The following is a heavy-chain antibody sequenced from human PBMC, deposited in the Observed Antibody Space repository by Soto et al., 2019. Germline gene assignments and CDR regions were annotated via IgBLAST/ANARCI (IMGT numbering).Heavy chain of an antibody. CDR2: ISHGGSP. CDR1: GGSVSSGVFS. J-gene: IGHJ6*02. V-gene: IGHV4-30-2*01. CDR3: ARGHYYYAMDV. Sequence: PSETLSLTCAVSGGSVSSGVFSWNWIRQPPGQGLEWIGYISHGGSPHYTPSLRSRVSISVDRSTSVISLNLTSMTPADTAVYFCARGHYYYAMDVWGQGTTVTVSS.